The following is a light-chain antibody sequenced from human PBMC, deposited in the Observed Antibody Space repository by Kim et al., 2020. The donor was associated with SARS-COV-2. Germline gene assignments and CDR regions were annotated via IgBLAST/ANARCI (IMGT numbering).Light chain of an antibody. Sequence: QLVLTQPASVSGSPGQSITISCTGTSNDLGSVSWYQQHPGKAPKLMIYDFSQRPSEISYRFSGSNSGNTASLTISGLQTEDEADYYCTSFTDSLLFG. CDR3: TSFTDSLL. CDR1: SNDLGS. V-gene: IGLV2-14*01. J-gene: IGLJ3*02. CDR2: DFS.